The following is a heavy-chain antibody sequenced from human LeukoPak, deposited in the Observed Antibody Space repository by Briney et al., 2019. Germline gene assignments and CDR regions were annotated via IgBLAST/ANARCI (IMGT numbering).Heavy chain of an antibody. CDR1: GFTFSGAW. D-gene: IGHD4-17*01. J-gene: IGHJ4*02. V-gene: IGHV3-7*01. CDR3: ASGDYGDYAIY. CDR2: IREDGTEK. Sequence: GGSLRLSCTASGFTFSGAWMTWVRQAPGKGLGWVANIREDGTEKNYVDSVKGRFTISRDNAKNSLYLQMNSLRAEDTAVYYCASGDYGDYAIYWGQGTLVTVSS.